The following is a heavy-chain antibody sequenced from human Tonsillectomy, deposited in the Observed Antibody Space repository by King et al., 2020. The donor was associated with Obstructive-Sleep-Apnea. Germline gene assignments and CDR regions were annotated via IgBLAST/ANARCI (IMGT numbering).Heavy chain of an antibody. J-gene: IGHJ4*02. CDR3: AKGPFDYDPFDY. V-gene: IGHV3-23*04. D-gene: IGHD4/OR15-4a*01. Sequence: VQLVESGGGLVQPGGSLRLSCAASGFTFRSFAVMWVRQAPGKGLDWVSSISGNGGSTYYADSVKGRFSIYRDNSKNTADLQMNSLRAEDTAVYYCAKGPFDYDPFDYWGQGTLVTVSS. CDR1: GFTFRSFA. CDR2: ISGNGGST.